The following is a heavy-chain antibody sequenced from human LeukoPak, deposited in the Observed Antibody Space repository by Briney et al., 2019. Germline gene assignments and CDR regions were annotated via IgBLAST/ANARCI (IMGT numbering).Heavy chain of an antibody. CDR2: ISSSGSAI. D-gene: IGHD1-26*01. J-gene: IGHJ4*02. CDR1: GFTFSDYY. CDR3: ARSWVGDNAFDY. V-gene: IGHV3-11*01. Sequence: PGGSLRLSCAASGFTFSDYYMSWIRQAPGKGLEWVSYISSSGSAIYYADSVKGRFTISRDNAKNSLYVQMNSLRAEDTAVYYCARSWVGDNAFDYWGQGTLVTVSS.